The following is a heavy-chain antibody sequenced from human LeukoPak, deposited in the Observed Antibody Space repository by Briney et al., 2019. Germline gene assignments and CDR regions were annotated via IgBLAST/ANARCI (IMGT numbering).Heavy chain of an antibody. Sequence: SETLSLTCTVSGGSISSYYWSWIRQPPGKGLEWIGYIYYSGSTNYNPSLKSRVTISVDTSKNQFSLKLSSVTAADTAVYYCVRALDSSRGAFDIWGQGTMVTVSS. CDR3: VRALDSSRGAFDI. V-gene: IGHV4-59*12. D-gene: IGHD3-22*01. J-gene: IGHJ3*02. CDR2: IYYSGST. CDR1: GGSISSYY.